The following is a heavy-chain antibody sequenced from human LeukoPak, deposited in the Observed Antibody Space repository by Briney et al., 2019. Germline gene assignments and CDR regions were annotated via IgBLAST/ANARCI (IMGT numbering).Heavy chain of an antibody. Sequence: GESLKISCKGSGYSFTSCWIGWVRQMPGKGLERMGTIYPGDSDTRYSPSFQGQVTISADKSVSTAYLQWSSLKASDTAMYYCARVVPPSYGYYFDYWGQGTLVTVSS. CDR3: ARVVPPSYGYYFDY. V-gene: IGHV5-51*01. CDR2: IYPGDSDT. D-gene: IGHD3-10*01. CDR1: GYSFTSCW. J-gene: IGHJ4*02.